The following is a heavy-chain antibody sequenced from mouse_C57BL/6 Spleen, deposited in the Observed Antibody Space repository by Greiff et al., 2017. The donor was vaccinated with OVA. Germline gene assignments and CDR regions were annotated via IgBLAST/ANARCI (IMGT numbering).Heavy chain of an antibody. CDR3: ARGDYYGSSFAY. CDR2: IYPGSGST. Sequence: QVQLQQSGAELVKPGASVKMSCTASGYTFTSYWITWVKQRPGQGLEWIGDIYPGSGSTNYNEKFKSKATLTVDTSSSTAYMQLSSLTSEDSAVYYCARGDYYGSSFAYWGQGTLVTVSA. J-gene: IGHJ3*01. V-gene: IGHV1-55*01. CDR1: GYTFTSYW. D-gene: IGHD1-1*01.